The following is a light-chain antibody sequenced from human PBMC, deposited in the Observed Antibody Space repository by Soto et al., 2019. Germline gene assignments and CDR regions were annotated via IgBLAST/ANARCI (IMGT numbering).Light chain of an antibody. CDR1: SSNIGSTYD. V-gene: IGLV1-40*01. J-gene: IGLJ1*01. CDR3: QSYDDSLSVHYV. Sequence: QTVVTQPPSVSGAPGQRVTISCTGSSSNIGSTYDVQWYQQLPGTAPKLLFHGNTNRPSGVPDRFSGSKSGTSASLAITGLQADDEADYYCQSYDDSLSVHYVFGTGTKVTVL. CDR2: GNT.